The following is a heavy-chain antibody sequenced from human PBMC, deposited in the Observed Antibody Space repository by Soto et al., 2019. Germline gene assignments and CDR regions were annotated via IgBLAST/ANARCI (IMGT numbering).Heavy chain of an antibody. V-gene: IGHV5-51*01. D-gene: IGHD3-16*01. CDR3: GRGGGGGVDV. J-gene: IGHJ6*02. CDR1: GYSFTIYW. CDR2: IYPGDSDT. Sequence: EVQLVQSGAEVKQPGESLKISCKASGYSFTIYWIGWVRQMPGKGLEWMGIIYPGDSDTRYSPSFQGQVTISADKSIRPRYPKWGRPKAPDTPMYYFGRGGGGGVDVWGQGTTVTVSS.